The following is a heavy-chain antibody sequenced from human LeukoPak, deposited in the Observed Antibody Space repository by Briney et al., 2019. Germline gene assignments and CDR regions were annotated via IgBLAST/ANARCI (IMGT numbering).Heavy chain of an antibody. J-gene: IGHJ4*02. CDR2: IYYSGST. CDR1: GGSFSSGSYY. V-gene: IGHV4-61*01. D-gene: IGHD4-23*01. Sequence: SETLSLTCTVSGGSFSSGSYYWSWIRQPPGKGLEWIGYIYYSGSTNYNPSLKSRVTISVDRSKNQFSLKLSSVTAADTAVYYCATRGNSDYWGQGTLVTVSS. CDR3: ATRGNSDY.